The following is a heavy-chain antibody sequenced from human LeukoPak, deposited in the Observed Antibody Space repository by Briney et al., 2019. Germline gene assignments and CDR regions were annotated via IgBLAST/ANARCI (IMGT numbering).Heavy chain of an antibody. V-gene: IGHV3-30*02. CDR2: IRYDGSNK. J-gene: IGHJ6*03. CDR1: GFTFSSYG. Sequence: QPGGSLRLSCAASGFTFSSYGMHWVRQAPGKGLEWVAFIRYDGSNKYYADSVKGRFTISRDNAKNSLYLQMNSLRAEDAAVYYCARDENYSGYESEYYYYYMDVWGKGTTVTVSS. CDR3: ARDENYSGYESEYYYYYMDV. D-gene: IGHD5-12*01.